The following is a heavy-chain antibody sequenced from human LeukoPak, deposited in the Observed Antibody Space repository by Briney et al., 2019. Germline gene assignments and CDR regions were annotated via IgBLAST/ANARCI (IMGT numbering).Heavy chain of an antibody. V-gene: IGHV3-23*01. CDR3: ARDRGYDPHYYFDY. CDR1: GFTFNNYA. CDR2: FTGSGGST. D-gene: IGHD5-12*01. Sequence: GGSLRLSCAASGFTFNNYAMTWVRQAPGKGLEWVSTFTGSGGSTYYADSVKGRFTISRDNSENTLYLQMNSLRADDTAVYYCARDRGYDPHYYFDYWGQGTLVTVSS. J-gene: IGHJ4*02.